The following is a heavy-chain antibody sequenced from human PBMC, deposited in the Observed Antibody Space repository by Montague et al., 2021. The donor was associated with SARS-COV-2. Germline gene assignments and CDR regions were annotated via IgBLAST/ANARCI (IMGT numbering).Heavy chain of an antibody. CDR3: ALPLGGARFDP. CDR2: IFHSGTT. J-gene: IGHJ5*02. V-gene: IGHV4-4*02. D-gene: IGHD3-16*01. CDR1: GGSISSDNW. Sequence: SETLSLTRTVSGGSISSDNWWTWVRQPPGQGLEWIGDIFHSGTTNYNPPLKSRLTISVDKSRNQISLKLISVTAADTAMYYCALPLGGARFDPWGQGTLVTVSS.